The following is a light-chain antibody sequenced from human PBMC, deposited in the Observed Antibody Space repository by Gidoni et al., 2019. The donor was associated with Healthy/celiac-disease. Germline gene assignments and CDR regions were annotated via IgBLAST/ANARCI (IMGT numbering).Light chain of an antibody. CDR2: AAS. CDR3: QQSYSTPWS. V-gene: IGKV1-39*01. CDR1: QSISSY. J-gene: IGKJ2*03. Sequence: DIQMTQSPSSLSASVGDRVCITCRASQSISSYLNWYQQKPGKAPKLLLYAASSLQSGVPSRFSGSGSGTDFTLTISSLHPEDFATYYCQQSYSTPWSFGQGTKLEIK.